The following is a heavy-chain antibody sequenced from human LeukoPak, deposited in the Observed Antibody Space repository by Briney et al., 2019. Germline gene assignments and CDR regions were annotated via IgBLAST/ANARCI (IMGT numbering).Heavy chain of an antibody. J-gene: IGHJ6*02. D-gene: IGHD2-2*01. Sequence: PGGSLRLSCAASGFTFSSYSMNWVRQAPGKGLEWVSSISSSSSYIYYADSVKGRFTISRDNAKNSLYLQMNSLRAEDTAVYYCARSCSSTSCYYRNGMDVWGQGTTVTVSS. V-gene: IGHV3-21*01. CDR3: ARSCSSTSCYYRNGMDV. CDR2: ISSSSSYI. CDR1: GFTFSSYS.